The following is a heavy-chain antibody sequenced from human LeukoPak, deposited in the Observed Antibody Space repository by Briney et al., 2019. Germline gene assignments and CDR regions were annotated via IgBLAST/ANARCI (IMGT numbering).Heavy chain of an antibody. V-gene: IGHV3-21*01. Sequence: PGGSLRLSCAASGFTFSSYSMNWVRQAPGKGLEWVSSISSSSSYIYYADSVKGRFTISRDNSKNTLYLQMNSLRAEDTAVYYCARDDMYSSGPFDYWGQGTLVTVSS. J-gene: IGHJ4*02. CDR3: ARDDMYSSGPFDY. CDR1: GFTFSSYS. D-gene: IGHD6-19*01. CDR2: ISSSSSYI.